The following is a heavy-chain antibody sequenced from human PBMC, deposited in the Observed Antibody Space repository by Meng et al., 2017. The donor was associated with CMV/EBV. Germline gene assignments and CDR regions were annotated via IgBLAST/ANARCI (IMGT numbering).Heavy chain of an antibody. CDR2: ISYDGSNK. V-gene: IGHV3-30-3*01. CDR3: ARDRYYDSSGYALSYYFDY. Sequence: LTGAASGFTFSSYAMHWVRQAPGKGLEWVAVISYDGSNKYYADSVKGRFTISRDNSKNTLYLQMNSLRAEDTAVYYCARDRYYDSSGYALSYYFDYWGQGTLVTVSS. J-gene: IGHJ4*02. CDR1: GFTFSSYA. D-gene: IGHD3-22*01.